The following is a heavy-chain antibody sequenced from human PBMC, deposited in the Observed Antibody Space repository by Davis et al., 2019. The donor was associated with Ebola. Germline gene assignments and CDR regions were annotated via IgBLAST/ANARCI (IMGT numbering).Heavy chain of an antibody. CDR1: GYTFINYG. V-gene: IGHV1-8*02. D-gene: IGHD4-17*01. Sequence: ASVKVSCKASGYTFINYGISWVRQAPGQGLEWMGWMNPNSGNTGYAQKFQGRVTMTRNTSISTAYMELSSLRSEDTAVYYCASDYGDYTLDYWGQGTLVTVSS. CDR3: ASDYGDYTLDY. J-gene: IGHJ4*02. CDR2: MNPNSGNT.